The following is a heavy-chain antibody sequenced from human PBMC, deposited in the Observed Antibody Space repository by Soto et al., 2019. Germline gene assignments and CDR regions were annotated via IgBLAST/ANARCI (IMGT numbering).Heavy chain of an antibody. D-gene: IGHD3-22*01. V-gene: IGHV4-59*01. CDR1: GGSISTFY. J-gene: IGHJ5*02. Sequence: SETLSLTCTVSGGSISTFYWGWMRQSPGKELEWIGYVYYTGSTNYNPSLKSRVTISVDRSKNQFSLKLTSANAADTAVYYCARVGPWVPYYYDSSPYTFENWFDPWGQGTLVTVSS. CDR3: ARVGPWVPYYYDSSPYTFENWFDP. CDR2: VYYTGST.